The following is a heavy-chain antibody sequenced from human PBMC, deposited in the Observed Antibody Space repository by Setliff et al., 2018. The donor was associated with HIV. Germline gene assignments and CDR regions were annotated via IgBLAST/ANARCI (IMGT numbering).Heavy chain of an antibody. J-gene: IGHJ4*02. CDR3: AREFPGGTKGFDY. D-gene: IGHD1-1*01. Sequence: ASVKVSCKASGYTFTDYFIHWVRQAPGQGLEWMGRINPSRHNTIYAPRYQGRVTMTRDTSISTAYMELGGLRSDDTAVYYCAREFPGGTKGFDYWGQGTLVTVSS. CDR1: GYTFTDYF. V-gene: IGHV1-2*06. CDR2: INPSRHNT.